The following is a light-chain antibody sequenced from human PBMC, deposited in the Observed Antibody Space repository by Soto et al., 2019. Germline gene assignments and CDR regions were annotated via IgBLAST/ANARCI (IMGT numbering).Light chain of an antibody. Sequence: EIVMTQSPATLSVSPGERATLSCRASQSVRSNLAWYQLKPGQAPRLLIIGASTRATAIPARFSGSGSGTEFTLTISSLQSEDFAVYYCQQYQDWPPLTFGGATTVEIK. V-gene: IGKV3-15*01. CDR2: GAS. J-gene: IGKJ4*01. CDR3: QQYQDWPPLT. CDR1: QSVRSN.